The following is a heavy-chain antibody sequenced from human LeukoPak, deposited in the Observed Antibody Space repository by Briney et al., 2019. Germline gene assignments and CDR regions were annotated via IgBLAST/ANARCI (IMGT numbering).Heavy chain of an antibody. D-gene: IGHD6-13*01. V-gene: IGHV3-11*01. Sequence: GGSLRLSCAASGFPFKDYYMSWIRQAPGKGLEWISYISSRGDSIYYAQSVKGRFTISRDNAKNSLYLQMNSLRGEDTAIIYCVRDVAETAAAGTNYFDFWGQGTLVTVSS. CDR3: VRDVAETAAAGTNYFDF. J-gene: IGHJ4*02. CDR1: GFPFKDYY. CDR2: ISSRGDSI.